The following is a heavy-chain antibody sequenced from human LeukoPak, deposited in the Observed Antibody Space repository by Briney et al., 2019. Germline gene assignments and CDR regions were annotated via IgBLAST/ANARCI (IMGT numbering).Heavy chain of an antibody. CDR3: SRQVVGNDY. Sequence: SETLSLTCAVYGESSFGSYYWSWIRQTPGGALEWIGEINHSGYTNYNPSLKSRVTLSIDTSKNQFSLRLNSATAADTAVYYCSRQVVGNDYWGQGTLVTVSS. CDR1: GESSFGSYY. J-gene: IGHJ4*02. D-gene: IGHD3-22*01. V-gene: IGHV4-34*01. CDR2: INHSGYT.